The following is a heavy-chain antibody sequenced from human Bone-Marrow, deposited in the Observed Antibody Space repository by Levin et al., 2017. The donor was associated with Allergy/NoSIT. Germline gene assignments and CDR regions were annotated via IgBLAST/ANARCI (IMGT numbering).Heavy chain of an antibody. V-gene: IGHV3-48*02. D-gene: IGHD3-22*01. CDR1: GFTFRHYT. CDR3: ARDPARGYYGSSGYSGDH. J-gene: IGHJ4*02. CDR2: ITSSGDST. Sequence: LAGGSLRLSCAASGFTFRHYTMNWVRQAPGKGLEWVSCITSSGDSTYYADSVKGRFTISRDNAKNSLYLQLNRLRDEDTAMYYCARDPARGYYGSSGYSGDHWGQGTLVTVSS.